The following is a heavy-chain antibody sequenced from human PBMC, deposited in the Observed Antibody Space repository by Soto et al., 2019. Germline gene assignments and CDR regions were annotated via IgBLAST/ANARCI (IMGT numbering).Heavy chain of an antibody. D-gene: IGHD3-3*01. J-gene: IGHJ3*02. CDR1: GYTFTTYA. CDR3: AREGYDFWSGGGAHDAFDI. CDR2: INAYNGNT. Sequence: VASVKVSCKASGYTFTTYAIHWVRQAPGQGLEWMGWINAYNGNTEFSERLRGRVTITRDTSASTAHMELRSLTSDDTAVYYCAREGYDFWSGGGAHDAFDIWGQGTMVTVSS. V-gene: IGHV1-3*01.